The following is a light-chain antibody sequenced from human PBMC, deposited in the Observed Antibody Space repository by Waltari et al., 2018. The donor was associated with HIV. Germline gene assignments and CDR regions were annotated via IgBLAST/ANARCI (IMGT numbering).Light chain of an antibody. CDR1: RPNIWAGDE. V-gene: IGLV1-40*01. J-gene: IGLJ3*02. CDR2: GNS. Sequence: QSVLTQPPSVSAAPGQRVTLPCTGSRPNIWAGDEVHWYQQLPGTAPKLLIYGNSNRPSGVPDRFSGSKSGTSASLAITGLQAEDEADYYCQSYDSSLSGWVFDGGTKLTVL. CDR3: QSYDSSLSGWV.